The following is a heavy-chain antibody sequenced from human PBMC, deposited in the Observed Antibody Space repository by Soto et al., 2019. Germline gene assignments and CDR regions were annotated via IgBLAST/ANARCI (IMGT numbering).Heavy chain of an antibody. CDR2: VYYSGST. V-gene: IGHV4-59*01. CDR3: ARDWGHDAFDI. Sequence: QVQLQESGPGLVKPSETLSLTCTVSGGSISGYYWSWIRQPPGKGLEWIGWVYYSGSTNYNPSLMSRVTISVDTSKNQFSLKLSSVTAADTAVYYCARDWGHDAFDIWGRGTMVTVSS. J-gene: IGHJ3*02. CDR1: GGSISGYY. D-gene: IGHD7-27*01.